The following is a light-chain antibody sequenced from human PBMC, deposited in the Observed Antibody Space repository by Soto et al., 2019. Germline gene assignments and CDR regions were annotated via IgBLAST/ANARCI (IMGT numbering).Light chain of an antibody. CDR2: ENN. J-gene: IGLJ3*02. V-gene: IGLV1-51*02. Sequence: QSVLTQPPSESADPGQKVTISCSGSSSNIGNNYVSWYQQLPGTAPKLLIYENNKRPSGIPDRFSGSKSGTSATLGITGLQTGDEADYYCGTWDSSLSVWVFGGGTKLTVL. CDR3: GTWDSSLSVWV. CDR1: SSNIGNNY.